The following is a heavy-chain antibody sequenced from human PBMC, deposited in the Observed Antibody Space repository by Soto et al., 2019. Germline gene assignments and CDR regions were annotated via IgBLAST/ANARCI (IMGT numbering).Heavy chain of an antibody. CDR3: ARYPPLENQYSSGYLYNWFDP. V-gene: IGHV1-69*13. D-gene: IGHD6-19*01. CDR2: IIPIFGTA. CDR1: GGTFSSYA. Sequence: SVKVSCKASGGTFSSYAISWVRQAPGQGLEWMGGIIPIFGTANYAQKFQGRVTITADESTSTAYMELSSLRSEDTAVYYCARYPPLENQYSSGYLYNWFDPWGQGTLVTVSS. J-gene: IGHJ5*02.